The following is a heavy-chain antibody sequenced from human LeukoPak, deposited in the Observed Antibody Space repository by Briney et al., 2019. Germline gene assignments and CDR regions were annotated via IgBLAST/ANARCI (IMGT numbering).Heavy chain of an antibody. CDR2: ISAYNGNT. V-gene: IGHV1-18*01. D-gene: IGHD2-15*01. CDR3: ASFGLNCSGGSCYVVGAFDI. Sequence: PVASVKVSCKASGYTFTSYGISWVRQAPGQGLEWMGWISAYNGNTNYAQKLQGRVTMTTDTSTSTAYMELRSLRSDDTAVYYCASFGLNCSGGSCYVVGAFDIWGQGTMVTVSS. CDR1: GYTFTSYG. J-gene: IGHJ3*02.